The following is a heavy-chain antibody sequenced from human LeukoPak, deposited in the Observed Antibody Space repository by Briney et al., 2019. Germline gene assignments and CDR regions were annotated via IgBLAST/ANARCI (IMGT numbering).Heavy chain of an antibody. Sequence: ASVKVSCKASGYTFTGYYMHWVRQAPGQGLEWMGWINPNSGGTNYAQKFQGRVTMTRDTSISTAYMELSRLRSDDTAVYYCARETILDTATTDYWGQGTLVTVSP. J-gene: IGHJ4*02. CDR3: ARETILDTATTDY. CDR1: GYTFTGYY. D-gene: IGHD2-21*01. CDR2: INPNSGGT. V-gene: IGHV1-2*02.